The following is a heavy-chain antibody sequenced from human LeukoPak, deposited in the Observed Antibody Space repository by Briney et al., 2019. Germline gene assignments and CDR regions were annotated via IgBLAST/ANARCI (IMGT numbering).Heavy chain of an antibody. D-gene: IGHD2-2*01. J-gene: IGHJ4*02. CDR3: ARGLGIVVVPAAPYYFDY. V-gene: IGHV3-30-3*01. CDR1: GFTFSSYA. Sequence: PGGSLRLSCAASGFTFSSYAMHWVRQAPGKELEWVAVISYDGSNKYYADSVKGRFTISRDNSKNTLYLQMNSLRAEDTAVYYCARGLGIVVVPAAPYYFDYWGQGTLVTVSS. CDR2: ISYDGSNK.